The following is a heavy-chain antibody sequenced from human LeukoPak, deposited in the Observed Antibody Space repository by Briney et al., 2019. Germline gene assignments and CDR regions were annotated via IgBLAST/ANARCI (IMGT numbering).Heavy chain of an antibody. CDR2: ISARGDSP. V-gene: IGHV3-23*01. CDR1: GYTLSSYA. J-gene: IGHJ4*02. D-gene: IGHD3-3*01. CDR3: AKDWGYDFWVSTTGDY. Sequence: GGSLRLSCAASGYTLSSYAMSWGRQAPGQGREWVSAISARGDSPYYADSVQGRFSISRDNSKNTLYLQMNSLRAGDTAVYYCAKDWGYDFWVSTTGDYWGQGTLVTVSS.